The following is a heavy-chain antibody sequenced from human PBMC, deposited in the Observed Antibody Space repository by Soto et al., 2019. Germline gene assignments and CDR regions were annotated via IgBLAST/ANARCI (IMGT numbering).Heavy chain of an antibody. J-gene: IGHJ5*02. V-gene: IGHV3-33*01. Sequence: HPGGSLRLSCAASGFTFSSYGMHWVRQAPGKGLEWVAVIWYDGSNKYYADSVKGRFTISRDNSKNTLYLQMNSLRAEDTAVYYCAREVEYYGSGSSWFDPWGQGTLVTVSS. CDR1: GFTFSSYG. CDR2: IWYDGSNK. D-gene: IGHD3-10*01. CDR3: AREVEYYGSGSSWFDP.